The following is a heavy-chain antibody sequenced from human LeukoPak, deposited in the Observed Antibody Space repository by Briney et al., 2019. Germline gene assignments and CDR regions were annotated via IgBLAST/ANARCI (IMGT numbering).Heavy chain of an antibody. V-gene: IGHV3-21*01. J-gene: IGHJ4*02. Sequence: KSGGSLRLSCAASGFTVSSNYMNWVRQAPGKGLEWVSSISSSSSYIYYADSVKGRFTISRDNAKNSLYLQMNSLRAEDTAVYYCARGSRGVIAHFDYWGQGTLVTVSS. CDR3: ARGSRGVIAHFDY. CDR2: ISSSSSYI. D-gene: IGHD3-16*02. CDR1: GFTVSSNY.